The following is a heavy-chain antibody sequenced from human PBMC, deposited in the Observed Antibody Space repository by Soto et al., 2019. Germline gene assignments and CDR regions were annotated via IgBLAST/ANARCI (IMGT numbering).Heavy chain of an antibody. CDR2: IGKSGTAT. CDR3: ARYIPGVRYYGMDV. D-gene: IGHD2-2*01. CDR1: GFTFSSYA. V-gene: IGHV3-23*01. Sequence: EVQLLESGGGLVQPGGSLRLSCAASGFTFSSYAMKWVRQAPGKGLEWVSLIGKSGTATYYADSVKGRFTISRDNTGNTLFLEMYSLRAEDTAVYYCARYIPGVRYYGMDVWGQGTTVTVPS. J-gene: IGHJ6*02.